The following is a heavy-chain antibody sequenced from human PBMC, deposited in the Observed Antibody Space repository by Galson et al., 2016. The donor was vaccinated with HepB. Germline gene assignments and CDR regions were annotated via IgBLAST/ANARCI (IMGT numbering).Heavy chain of an antibody. CDR3: ARDGVIAARLRGLGY. J-gene: IGHJ4*02. V-gene: IGHV1-18*01. CDR2: ISAYNGNT. D-gene: IGHD6-6*01. CDR1: GYTFTSYG. Sequence: SVKVSCKASGYTFTSYGISWVRQAPGQGLEWMGWISAYNGNTNYAQQLQGSVTLTTETSTSTAYMELRSLRSDDTAVYYCARDGVIAARLRGLGYWGQGTLVTVSS.